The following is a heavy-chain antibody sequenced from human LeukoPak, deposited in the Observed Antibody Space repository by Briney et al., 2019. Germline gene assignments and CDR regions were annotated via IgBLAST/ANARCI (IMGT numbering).Heavy chain of an antibody. CDR3: AISTGWSRIRTPFDY. CDR1: GYTFTSYG. J-gene: IGHJ4*02. CDR2: ISAYNGNT. Sequence: ASVKVSCKASGYTFTSYGIRWVRQAPGQGLEWMGWISAYNGNTNYAQKLQGRVTMTTDTSTSTAYMELRSLRSDDTAVYYCAISTGWSRIRTPFDYWGQGTLVTVSS. V-gene: IGHV1-18*01. D-gene: IGHD2-15*01.